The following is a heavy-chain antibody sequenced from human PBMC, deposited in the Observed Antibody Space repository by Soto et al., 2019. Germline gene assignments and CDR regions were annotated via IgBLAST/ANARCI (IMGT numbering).Heavy chain of an antibody. V-gene: IGHV3-7*03. CDR3: ARYRSLDP. D-gene: IGHD3-16*02. CDR1: GFILMKYW. Sequence: GGSLRLSCADSGFILMKYWMSRVRQAPGMGLQWVASIKEDGSEKYYVDPVKGRFTISRENAKNSLYLQMNSLRAEDTAVYYCARYRSLDPWGQGILVTVSS. CDR2: IKEDGSEK. J-gene: IGHJ5*02.